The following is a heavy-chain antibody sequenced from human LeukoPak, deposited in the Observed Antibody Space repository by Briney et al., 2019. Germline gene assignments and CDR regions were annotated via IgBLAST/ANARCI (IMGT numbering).Heavy chain of an antibody. J-gene: IGHJ4*02. V-gene: IGHV4-34*01. D-gene: IGHD3-22*01. Sequence: PSETLSLTCAVYGGSFSGYYWSWIRQPPGKGLEWIGEINHSGSTNYNPSLKSRVTISVDTSKNQFSLKLSSVTAADTAVYYCARVPVPSGYDYWGQGTLVTVSS. CDR3: ARVPVPSGYDY. CDR2: INHSGST. CDR1: GGSFSGYY.